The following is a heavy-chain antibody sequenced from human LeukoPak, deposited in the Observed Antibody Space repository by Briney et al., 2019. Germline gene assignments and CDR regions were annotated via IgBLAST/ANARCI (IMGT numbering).Heavy chain of an antibody. CDR3: AKLGYNSWDFDY. Sequence: GGSLRLSCAAYGFTFRSYWMSWVRQAPGKGLEWVATINQDVSQIKYVDSVKGRFTISRDNAKNSLYLQMNSLRAEDTAVYYCAKLGYNSWDFDYWGQGTVVTVSS. V-gene: IGHV3-7*01. D-gene: IGHD6-13*01. J-gene: IGHJ4*02. CDR1: GFTFRSYW. CDR2: INQDVSQI.